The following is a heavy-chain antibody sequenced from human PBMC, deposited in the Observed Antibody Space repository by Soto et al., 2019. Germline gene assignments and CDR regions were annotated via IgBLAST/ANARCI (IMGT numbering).Heavy chain of an antibody. D-gene: IGHD4-17*01. CDR2: ISLSGGST. Sequence: VSVKVSCKSSGFTFTRYYIHWVRQAPGQGLEWMGIISLSGGSTSYAQNFQGRITMTRDTSTSTVYMELSSLRSDDTAVYYCASPPTNLDYDDDTWFDPWGQGTLVTVSS. V-gene: IGHV1-46*01. CDR3: ASPPTNLDYDDDTWFDP. CDR1: GFTFTRYY. J-gene: IGHJ5*02.